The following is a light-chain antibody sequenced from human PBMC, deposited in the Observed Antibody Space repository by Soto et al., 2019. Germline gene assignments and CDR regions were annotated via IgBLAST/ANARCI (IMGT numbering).Light chain of an antibody. Sequence: QSALTQPPSASGSPGQSVTISCTGTSSDVGGYNYVSWYQQHPGKAPKLMIYEVSKRPSGVPDRCSGSKSGNTASLTVSGLQAEDEADYYCSSYAGSNNVVVFGGGTKLTVL. J-gene: IGLJ2*01. V-gene: IGLV2-8*01. CDR1: SSDVGGYNY. CDR3: SSYAGSNNVVV. CDR2: EVS.